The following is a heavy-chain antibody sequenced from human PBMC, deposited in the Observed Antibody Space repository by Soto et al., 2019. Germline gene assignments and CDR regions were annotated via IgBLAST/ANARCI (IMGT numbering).Heavy chain of an antibody. V-gene: IGHV4-59*01. D-gene: IGHD6-13*01. CDR1: GGSISSYY. CDR3: ARREGQLAAFDI. CDR2: IYYSGST. J-gene: IGHJ3*02. Sequence: QVQLQESGPGLVKPSETLSLTCAVSGGSISSYYWSWIRQPPGKGLEWVGYIYYSGSTKYNPSLTSRVIISVDTSKNQFSLKLSSVTAADTAVYYCARREGQLAAFDIWGQGTLVTVSS.